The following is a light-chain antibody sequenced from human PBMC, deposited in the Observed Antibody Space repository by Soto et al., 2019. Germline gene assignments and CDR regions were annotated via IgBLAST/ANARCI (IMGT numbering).Light chain of an antibody. CDR3: QQYGSSPTWT. Sequence: ERVLAQSPGTLSLSPGERATLSWSARQSVSSNYLAWYQQKPGQAPRLLIYGASTRATGIPDRFSGSGSGTDFTLTISRLEPEDSAVYYCQQYGSSPTWTCGQGTKGDIK. CDR2: GAS. V-gene: IGKV3-20*01. CDR1: QSVSSNY. J-gene: IGKJ1*01.